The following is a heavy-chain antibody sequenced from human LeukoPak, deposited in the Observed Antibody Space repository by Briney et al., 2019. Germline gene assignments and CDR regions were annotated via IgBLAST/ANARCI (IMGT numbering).Heavy chain of an antibody. D-gene: IGHD6-13*01. J-gene: IGHJ5*02. CDR1: GFTFSNYC. Sequence: GGAPRPPRLTAGFTFSNYCMHRVRQTPGEGVGWGSRINNDESHTTYADSVKGRFTISRDNAKNTLYLQMNSLRVEDTAVYYCARDQSSSWYVAWFDPWGQGTLVTVSS. V-gene: IGHV3-74*01. CDR3: ARDQSSSWYVAWFDP. CDR2: INNDESHT.